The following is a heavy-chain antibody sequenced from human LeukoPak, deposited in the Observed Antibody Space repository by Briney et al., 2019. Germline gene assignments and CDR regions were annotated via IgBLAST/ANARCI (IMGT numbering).Heavy chain of an antibody. CDR3: ARSFPAMGPPSPY. J-gene: IGHJ4*02. D-gene: IGHD2-2*01. CDR1: GFTFSSYA. CDR2: ISYDGSNK. V-gene: IGHV3-30-3*01. Sequence: GGSLRLSCAASGFTFSSYAMHWVRQAPGKGLEWVAVISYDGSNKYYADSVKGRFTISRDNSKDTLYLQMNSLRAEDTAVYYGARSFPAMGPPSPYWGQGTRVTVSS.